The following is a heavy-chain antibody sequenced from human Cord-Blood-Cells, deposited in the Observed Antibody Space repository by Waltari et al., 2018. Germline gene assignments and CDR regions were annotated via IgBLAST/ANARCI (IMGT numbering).Heavy chain of an antibody. CDR2: FDPEDGEI. CDR1: GYTLTELS. D-gene: IGHD3-3*01. Sequence: QVQLVQSGAEVKKPGASVKVSCKVSGYTLTELSMHWVRKATGKGLEWMGGFDPEDGEIIYAQKFQGRVTMTEDTSTDTAYMELSSLRSEDTAVYYCATRITIFGVVIDAFDIWGQGTMVTVSS. CDR3: ATRITIFGVVIDAFDI. J-gene: IGHJ3*02. V-gene: IGHV1-24*01.